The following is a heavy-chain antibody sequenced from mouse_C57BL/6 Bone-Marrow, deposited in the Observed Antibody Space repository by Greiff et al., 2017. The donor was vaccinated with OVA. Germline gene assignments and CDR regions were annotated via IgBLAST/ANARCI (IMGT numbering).Heavy chain of an antibody. CDR3: AGDGGLRRGYYFDY. J-gene: IGHJ2*01. CDR2: INYDGSST. Sequence: EVKLVESEGGLVQPGSSMKLSCTASGFTFSDYYMAWVRQVPEKGLEWVANINYDGSSTYYLDSLKSRFIISRDNAKNILYLQMSSLKSEDTATYYCAGDGGLRRGYYFDYWGQGTTLTVSS. CDR1: GFTFSDYY. V-gene: IGHV5-16*01. D-gene: IGHD2-4*01.